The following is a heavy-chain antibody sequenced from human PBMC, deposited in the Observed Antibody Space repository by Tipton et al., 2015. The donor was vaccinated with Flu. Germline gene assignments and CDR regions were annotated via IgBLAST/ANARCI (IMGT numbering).Heavy chain of an antibody. CDR3: ASGGYSYDGPFDW. V-gene: IGHV3-66*02. Sequence: GSLRLSCAASGFAVSRNYMNWVRQAPGKGLEWVSVIYSGGSGGSTYYADSVRGRFTISRDDVKNTLYFQMNRLRAEDTAVYYCASGGYSYDGPFDWWGQGTLVTVSS. D-gene: IGHD5-18*01. J-gene: IGHJ4*02. CDR2: IYSGGSGGST. CDR1: GFAVSRNY.